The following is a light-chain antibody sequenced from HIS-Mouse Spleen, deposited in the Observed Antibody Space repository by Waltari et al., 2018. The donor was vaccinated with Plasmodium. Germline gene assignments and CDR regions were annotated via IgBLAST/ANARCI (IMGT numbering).Light chain of an antibody. Sequence: DIQMTQSPSSLSASVGDRGTITCQASQDISNYLNWYQQKPGKAPKLLIYDASNLETGVPSRFSGRGSGTDFTFTISSLQPEDIATYYCLQYYNFPFTFGPGTKVDIK. CDR3: LQYYNFPFT. J-gene: IGKJ3*01. CDR2: DAS. CDR1: QDISNY. V-gene: IGKV1-33*01.